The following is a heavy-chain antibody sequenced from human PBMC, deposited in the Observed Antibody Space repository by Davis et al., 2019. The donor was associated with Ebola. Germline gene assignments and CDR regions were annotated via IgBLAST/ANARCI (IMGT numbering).Heavy chain of an antibody. D-gene: IGHD6-13*01. J-gene: IGHJ4*02. V-gene: IGHV3-15*01. Sequence: GGSLRLSCAASGFTFSNAWMSWVRQAPGKGLEWVGRIKSKTDGGTTDYAAPVKGRFTISRDDSKNTLYLQMNSLRAEDTAVYYCARAAAYSSRWLWYFDYWGQGTLVTVSS. CDR3: ARAAAYSSRWLWYFDY. CDR2: IKSKTDGGTT. CDR1: GFTFSNAW.